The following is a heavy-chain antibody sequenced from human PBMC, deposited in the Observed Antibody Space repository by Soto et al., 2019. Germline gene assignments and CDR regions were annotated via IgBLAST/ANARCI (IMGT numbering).Heavy chain of an antibody. Sequence: QVQLVQSGAEVKKPGSSVKVSCKASGGTFSSYAISWVRQAPGQGLEWMGGIIPIFGTANYAQKFQGRVTITADESTSTAYMELSSLRSDDTAVYYCARELELTPSNWFDPWGQGTLVTVSS. CDR3: ARELELTPSNWFDP. D-gene: IGHD1-7*01. CDR1: GGTFSSYA. J-gene: IGHJ5*02. CDR2: IIPIFGTA. V-gene: IGHV1-69*01.